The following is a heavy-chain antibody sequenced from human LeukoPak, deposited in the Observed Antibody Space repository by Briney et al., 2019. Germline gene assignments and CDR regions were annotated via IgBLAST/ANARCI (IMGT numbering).Heavy chain of an antibody. Sequence: GGSLRLSCAASGFTFSSYAMHWVRQAPGKGLEWVAVISYDGSNKYYADSVKGRFTISRDNSKNTLYLQMNSLRAEDTAVYYCARGGSYSSSSKSFDYWGQGTLVTVSS. V-gene: IGHV3-30*04. CDR2: ISYDGSNK. J-gene: IGHJ4*02. CDR1: GFTFSSYA. D-gene: IGHD6-6*01. CDR3: ARGGSYSSSSKSFDY.